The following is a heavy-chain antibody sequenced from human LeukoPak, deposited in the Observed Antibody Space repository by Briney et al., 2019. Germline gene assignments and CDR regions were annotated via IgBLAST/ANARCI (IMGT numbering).Heavy chain of an antibody. CDR2: IYTSGST. J-gene: IGHJ4*02. CDR1: GGSISSGSYY. D-gene: IGHD6-6*01. Sequence: PSETLSLTCTVSGGSISSGSYYWSWIRQPAGKGLEWIGRIYTSGSTNYNPSLKSRVTISVDTSKNQFSLKLSSVTAADTAVYYCASSSVYSSSSWVVDYWGQGTLVTVSS. V-gene: IGHV4-61*02. CDR3: ASSSVYSSSSWVVDY.